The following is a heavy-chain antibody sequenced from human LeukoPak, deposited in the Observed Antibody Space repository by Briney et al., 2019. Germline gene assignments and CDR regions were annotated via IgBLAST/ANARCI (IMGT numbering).Heavy chain of an antibody. CDR3: ARVSGYPSSRVFDY. V-gene: IGHV6-1*01. Sequence: SQTLSLTCAISGDSVSSNSAAWNWIRQSPSRGLEWLGRTYYRSKWYNDHAVSVKSRITINPDTSKNQFSLQLNSVTPEDTAVYYCARVSGYPSSRVFDYWGQGTLVTVSS. CDR2: TYYRSKWYN. CDR1: GDSVSSNSAA. D-gene: IGHD3-10*01. J-gene: IGHJ4*02.